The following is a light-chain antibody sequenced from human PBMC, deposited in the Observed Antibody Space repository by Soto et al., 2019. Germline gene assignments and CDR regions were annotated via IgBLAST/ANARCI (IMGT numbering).Light chain of an antibody. CDR2: AAS. Sequence: IQLTQSPSSLSASVGDRVTITCRASQDISSYLAWYQQKPGKAPNLLIYAASTLQSGVPSRFSGSGSGTDFTLTISSLQPEDFATYYCQQLNSYPYTFGQGTQLEIK. CDR1: QDISSY. CDR3: QQLNSYPYT. J-gene: IGKJ2*01. V-gene: IGKV1-9*01.